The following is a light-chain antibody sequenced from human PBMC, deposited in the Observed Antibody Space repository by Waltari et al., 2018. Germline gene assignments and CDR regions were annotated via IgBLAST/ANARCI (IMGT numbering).Light chain of an antibody. CDR2: DDN. J-gene: IGLJ2*01. CDR3: QVWDSGSGRPQVI. Sequence: SYVLTQPPSVSVAPGQTAIITCGGDNIGSKSVHWYPQRAGQAPVLVVHDDNDRPSGIPERLSGSNSGNTATLTIGRVEAGDEADFYCQVWDSGSGRPQVIFGGGTRLTVL. V-gene: IGLV3-21*02. CDR1: NIGSKS.